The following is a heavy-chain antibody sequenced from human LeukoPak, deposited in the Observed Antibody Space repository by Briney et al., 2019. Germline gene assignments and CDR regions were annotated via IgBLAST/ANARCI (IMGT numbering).Heavy chain of an antibody. V-gene: IGHV3-21*04. CDR1: GFTFSSYS. D-gene: IGHD5-24*01. CDR3: AKRKNYASDI. J-gene: IGHJ3*02. Sequence: GGSLRLSCAASGFTFSSYSMNWVRQAPGKGLEWVSSISSSSSYIYYADSVKGRFTISRDNSKNTLYLQMSSLRAEDTAIYYCAKRKNYASDIWGQGTMVTVSS. CDR2: ISSSSSYI.